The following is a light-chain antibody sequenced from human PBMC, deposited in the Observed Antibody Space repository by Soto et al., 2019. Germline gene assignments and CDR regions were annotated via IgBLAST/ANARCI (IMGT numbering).Light chain of an antibody. V-gene: IGKV1-5*01. CDR1: QSISRW. CDR3: QQRNIWPPVT. CDR2: DAS. Sequence: DIQMTQSPSTVSASVGDRVTITCRASQSISRWLAWYQQKPGKAPKLLIYDASSLAGGVPSRFSGSGSGTDFTLTISGLEPEDSAVYYCQQRNIWPPVTFGQGTRLEIK. J-gene: IGKJ5*01.